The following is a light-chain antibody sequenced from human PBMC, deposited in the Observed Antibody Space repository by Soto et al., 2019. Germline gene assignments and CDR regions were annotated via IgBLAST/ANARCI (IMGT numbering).Light chain of an antibody. CDR2: DVS. Sequence: QSALTQPASVSGSPGQSITISCTGTSSDVGGYNFVSWYQQHPGKAPKHMIYDVSNRPSGVSNRCSGSKSGNTASLTISGLQAEYEADYYCSSFTTSASYVFGTGTKVTVL. CDR3: SSFTTSASYV. CDR1: SSDVGGYNF. V-gene: IGLV2-14*01. J-gene: IGLJ1*01.